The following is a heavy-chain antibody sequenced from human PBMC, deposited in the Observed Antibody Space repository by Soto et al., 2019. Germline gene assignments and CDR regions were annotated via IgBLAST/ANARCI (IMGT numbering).Heavy chain of an antibody. CDR3: ARILGRHYYGMDV. CDR1: GGSISSGGYY. V-gene: IGHV4-31*03. CDR2: IYYSGST. Sequence: ASETLSLTCTVSGGSISSGGYYWSWIRQHPGKGLEGIGYIYYSGSTYYNPSLKSRVTISVDTSKNQFSLKLSSVTAADTAVYYCARILGRHYYGMDVWGQGTTVTVSS. D-gene: IGHD3-3*01. J-gene: IGHJ6*02.